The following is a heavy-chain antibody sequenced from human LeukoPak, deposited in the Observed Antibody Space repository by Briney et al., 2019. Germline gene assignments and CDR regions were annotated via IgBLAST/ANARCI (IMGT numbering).Heavy chain of an antibody. CDR3: SAETYSGSYDPILGY. CDR2: MKSKSDSGTT. V-gene: IGHV3-15*01. J-gene: IGHJ4*02. CDR1: GFTFSNAW. Sequence: GGSLRLSCAASGFTFSNAWMSWVRQAPGKGVEGGGRMKSKSDSGTTDYAALVKGRFTISRDDSKNTLYLQMDSLKPEDTAVYYCSAETYSGSYDPILGYWGQGTLVTVSS. D-gene: IGHD1-26*01.